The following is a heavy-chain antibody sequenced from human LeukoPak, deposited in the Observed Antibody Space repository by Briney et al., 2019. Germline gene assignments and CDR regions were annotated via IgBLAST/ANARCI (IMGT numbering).Heavy chain of an antibody. J-gene: IGHJ4*02. CDR2: IYYSGST. V-gene: IGHV4-59*08. CDR3: STDRSKLLWFGGSGKDY. CDR1: GGSISSYY. Sequence: SETLSLTCTVSGGSISSYYWSWIRQPPGKGLEWIGYIYYSGSTNYNPSLKSRVTISVDTSKNQFSLKLNSVTAADTAVYYCSTDRSKLLWFGGSGKDYWGQGTLVTASS. D-gene: IGHD3-10*01.